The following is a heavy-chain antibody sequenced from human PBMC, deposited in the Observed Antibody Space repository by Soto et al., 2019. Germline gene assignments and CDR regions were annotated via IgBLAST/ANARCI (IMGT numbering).Heavy chain of an antibody. CDR2: IYFDGSNK. Sequence: QVQLVESGGGVVQPGESLRLSCAASGFTFSRYGMHWVRQAPGEGREGVALIYFDGSNKFYADSGKGRFTISRDNSKETLYLQMNSLRAEDTAVYFCARDVWDSSGWYYFDWWGQGTLVTVSS. CDR3: ARDVWDSSGWYYFDW. J-gene: IGHJ4*02. V-gene: IGHV3-33*01. CDR1: GFTFSRYG. D-gene: IGHD6-19*01.